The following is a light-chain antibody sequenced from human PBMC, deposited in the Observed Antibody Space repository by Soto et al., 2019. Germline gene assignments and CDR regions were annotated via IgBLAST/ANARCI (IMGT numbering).Light chain of an antibody. V-gene: IGKV3-15*01. CDR2: GAS. J-gene: IGKJ5*01. CDR3: QQRSNWPPIT. CDR1: QSVSSN. Sequence: EVVMRQSPATLSVSPGERATLSCRASQSVSSNLAWFQQKPGQAPGLLIYGASTRATGIPPRFSGSGSGTDFTLTINSLEPEDFAVHYCQQRSNWPPITFGQGTRREIK.